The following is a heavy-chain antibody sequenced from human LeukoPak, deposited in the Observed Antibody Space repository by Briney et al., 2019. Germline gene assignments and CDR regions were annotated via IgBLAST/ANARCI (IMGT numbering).Heavy chain of an antibody. CDR1: GFTFSSYS. J-gene: IGHJ4*02. CDR2: ISSSSYI. D-gene: IGHD5-18*01. CDR3: ASGKETSMAQGY. V-gene: IGHV3-21*04. Sequence: GGSLLLSCAASGFTFSSYSMNWVRQAPGKGLEWVSSISSSSYIYYADSVKGRFTISRDNAKNSLYLQMNSLRAEDTAVYYCASGKETSMAQGYWGQGTLVTVSS.